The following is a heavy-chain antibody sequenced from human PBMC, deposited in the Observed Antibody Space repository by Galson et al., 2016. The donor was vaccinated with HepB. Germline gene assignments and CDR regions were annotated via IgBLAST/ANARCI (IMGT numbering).Heavy chain of an antibody. V-gene: IGHV4-4*02. CDR2: IFHGGSI. CDR1: GASISSITW. CDR3: ARLWYDNSGYFPFYYHGLDV. J-gene: IGHJ6*02. D-gene: IGHD3-22*01. Sequence: TLSLTCAVSGASISSITWWSWVRPSPGKGLEWVGEIFHGGSIFYNPSLKSRVTIAVDKSKNLFSLNLTSVTAAATAVYYCARLWYDNSGYFPFYYHGLDVWGPGTTVTVSS.